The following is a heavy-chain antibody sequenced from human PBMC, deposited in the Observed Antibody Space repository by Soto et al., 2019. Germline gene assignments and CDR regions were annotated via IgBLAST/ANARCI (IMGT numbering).Heavy chain of an antibody. D-gene: IGHD6-19*01. J-gene: IGHJ4*01. CDR3: TRDRIAVAGTYFEY. Sequence: PGGSLRLSYAASGFTVSSNYMSWVRQAPGKGLEWVSVIYTGGSTYYADSVKGRFTISRDNSKNTLYLQMNSLRAEDTAVYYCTRDRIAVAGTYFEYWGHGTLVTVSS. CDR1: GFTVSSNY. V-gene: IGHV3-66*01. CDR2: IYTGGST.